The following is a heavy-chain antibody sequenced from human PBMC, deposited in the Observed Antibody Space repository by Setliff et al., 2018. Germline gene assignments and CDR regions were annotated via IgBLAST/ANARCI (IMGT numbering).Heavy chain of an antibody. CDR3: ARAQRTYYYGMDV. J-gene: IGHJ6*02. V-gene: IGHV4-34*01. D-gene: IGHD1-7*01. CDR1: GGSFSGYY. CDR2: INHSGST. Sequence: SETLSLTCAVYGGSFSGYYWSWIRQPPGKGLEWIGEINHSGSTNYNPSLKSRVTISVDTSKNQFSLKLSSVTAADTAVYYCARAQRTYYYGMDVWGQGTTVTVSS.